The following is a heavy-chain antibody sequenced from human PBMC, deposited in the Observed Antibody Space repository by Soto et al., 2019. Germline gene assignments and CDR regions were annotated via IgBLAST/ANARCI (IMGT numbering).Heavy chain of an antibody. J-gene: IGHJ5*02. CDR3: ARDIPAATHNWFDP. Sequence: GGSLRLSFAASGFTFSDYYMSWIRQAPGKGLEWVSYISSSGSTIYYADSVKGRFTISRDNAKNSLYLQMNSLRAEDTAVYYCARDIPAATHNWFDPWGQGTLVTVSS. D-gene: IGHD2-2*01. CDR2: ISSSGSTI. V-gene: IGHV3-11*01. CDR1: GFTFSDYY.